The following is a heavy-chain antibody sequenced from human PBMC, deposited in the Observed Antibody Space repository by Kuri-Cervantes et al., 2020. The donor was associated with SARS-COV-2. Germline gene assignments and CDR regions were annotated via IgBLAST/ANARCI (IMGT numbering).Heavy chain of an antibody. D-gene: IGHD1-1*01. CDR3: VRDGDHWNFDY. J-gene: IGHJ4*02. CDR2: INPDGSYT. CDR1: GFTFSGSA. Sequence: GESLKISCAASGFTFSGSAMHWVRQASGKGLEWVSRINPDGSYTNNADSVKGRFTLSRDNAKNMLFLQMNSLRAEDTAVYYCVRDGDHWNFDYWGQGTLVTVSS. V-gene: IGHV3-74*01.